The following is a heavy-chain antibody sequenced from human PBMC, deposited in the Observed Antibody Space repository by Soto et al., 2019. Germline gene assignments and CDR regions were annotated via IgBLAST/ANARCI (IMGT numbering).Heavy chain of an antibody. CDR1: GFTFSSYA. CDR2: ISGSGGST. V-gene: IGHV3-23*01. D-gene: IGHD3-10*01. J-gene: IGHJ3*02. CDR3: ARAAGFGELLYGLLSNGVGAFDI. Sequence: PGGSLRLSCAASGFTFSSYAMSWVRQAPGKGLEWVSAISGSGGSTYYADSVKGRFTISRDNSKNTLYLQMNSLRAEDTAVYYCARAAGFGELLYGLLSNGVGAFDIWGQGTMVTVSS.